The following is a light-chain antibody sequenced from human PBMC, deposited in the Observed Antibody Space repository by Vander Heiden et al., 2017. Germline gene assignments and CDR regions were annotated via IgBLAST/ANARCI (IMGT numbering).Light chain of an antibody. J-gene: IGKJ3*01. CDR2: DAS. CDR3: QQYDNRLLT. CDR1: QDSSNN. Sequence: DIQTTQSPSSLSASVGERVTITCQASQDSSNNLDWHQQKPGKAPRVLIYDASHIATGVPARISGSASGTDFTFTISTLQPEDFATNYCQQYDNRLLTFGPGTKVDIK. V-gene: IGKV1-33*01.